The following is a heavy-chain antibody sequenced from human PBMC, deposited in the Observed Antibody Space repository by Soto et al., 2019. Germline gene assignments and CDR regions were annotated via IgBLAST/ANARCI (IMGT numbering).Heavy chain of an antibody. CDR1: GFTFSDYY. J-gene: IGHJ6*02. V-gene: IGHV3-11*06. Sequence: GGSLRLSCAASGFTFSDYYMSWIRQAPGKGLEWVSYISSSSSYTNYADSVKGRFTISRDNAKNSLYLQMNSLRAEDTAVYYCARELLSCRSSSWYYYYGMDVWGQGTTVTVSS. CDR2: ISSSSSYT. D-gene: IGHD6-13*01. CDR3: ARELLSCRSSSWYYYYGMDV.